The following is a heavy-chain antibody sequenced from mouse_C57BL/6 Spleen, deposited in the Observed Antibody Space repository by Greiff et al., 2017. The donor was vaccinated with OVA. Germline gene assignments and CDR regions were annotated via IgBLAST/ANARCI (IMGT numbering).Heavy chain of an antibody. CDR1: GYTFTSYW. CDR3: ARYGYYDYYAMDY. Sequence: QVQLQQPGAELVRPGSSVKLSCKASGYTFTSYWMHWVKQRPIQGLEWIGNIDPSDSETHYNQKFKDKATLTIDKSSSTAYMQLSSLTSEDSAVYYCARYGYYDYYAMDYWGQGTSVTVSS. J-gene: IGHJ4*01. D-gene: IGHD2-3*01. V-gene: IGHV1-52*01. CDR2: IDPSDSET.